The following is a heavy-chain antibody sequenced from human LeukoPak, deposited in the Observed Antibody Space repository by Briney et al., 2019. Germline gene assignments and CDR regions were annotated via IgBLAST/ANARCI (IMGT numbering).Heavy chain of an antibody. J-gene: IGHJ5*02. CDR1: GYTFTSCG. Sequence: ASVKVSCKASGYTFTSCGISWVRQAPGQGLEWMGWISAYNGNTSYAQKLQGRVTMTTDTSTSTAYMELRSLRSDDTAVYYCARARRQNWFDPWGQGTLVTVSS. CDR2: ISAYNGNT. CDR3: ARARRQNWFDP. V-gene: IGHV1-18*01.